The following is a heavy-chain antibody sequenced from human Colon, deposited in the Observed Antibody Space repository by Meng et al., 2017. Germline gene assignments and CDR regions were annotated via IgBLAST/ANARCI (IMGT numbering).Heavy chain of an antibody. V-gene: IGHV3-21*01. D-gene: IGHD3-22*01. CDR1: GFTFSSYS. J-gene: IGHJ1*01. CDR3: ARDGDYYDSSGYYLTAPQYFQH. Sequence: GESLKISCAASGFTFSSYSMNWVRQAPGKGLEWVSSISSSSSYIYYADSVKGRFTIPRDNAKNSLYLQMNSLRAEDTAVYYCARDGDYYDSSGYYLTAPQYFQHWGQGTLVTVSS. CDR2: ISSSSSYI.